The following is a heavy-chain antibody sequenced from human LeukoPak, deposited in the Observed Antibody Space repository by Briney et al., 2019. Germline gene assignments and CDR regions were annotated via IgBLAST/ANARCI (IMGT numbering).Heavy chain of an antibody. J-gene: IGHJ6*02. CDR1: GYSFTNYD. Sequence: ASVKVSCKASGYSFTNYDINWVRQAPGQGLEWMGWISTYNSNANYVVQKLQGRVSMTTDTSTSTAYMELRSLRSDDTTVYYCARVSPNYGMDVWGQGTTVTVSS. CDR2: ISTYNSNA. V-gene: IGHV1-18*01. CDR3: ARVSPNYGMDV.